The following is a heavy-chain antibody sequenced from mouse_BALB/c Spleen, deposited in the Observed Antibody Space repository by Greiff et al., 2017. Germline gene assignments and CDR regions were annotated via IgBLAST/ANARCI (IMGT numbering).Heavy chain of an antibody. D-gene: IGHD1-2*01. V-gene: IGHV5-9-4*01. CDR3: ARGATAWYFDV. J-gene: IGHJ1*01. Sequence: EVKLVESGGGLVKPGGSLKLSCAASGFTFSSYAMSWVRQSPEKRLEWVAEISSGGSYTYYPDTVTGRFTISRDNAENTLYLEMSSLRSEDTAMYYCARGATAWYFDVWGAGTTVTVSA. CDR2: ISSGGSYT. CDR1: GFTFSSYA.